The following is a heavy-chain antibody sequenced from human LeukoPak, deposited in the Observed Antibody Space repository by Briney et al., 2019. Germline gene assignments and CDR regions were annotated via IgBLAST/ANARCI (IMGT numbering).Heavy chain of an antibody. CDR3: AKAGGGSSWYYFDY. J-gene: IGHJ4*02. CDR1: GFSFSSYA. Sequence: PGGSLRLSCAASGFSFSSYAMNWVRQAPGKGLEWVSSVTGSGGSTYYADSVKGRFIVYRDNSKNTLYLQMNSLRAEDTAVYYCAKAGGGSSWYYFDYWGQGTLVTVSS. V-gene: IGHV3-23*01. CDR2: VTGSGGST. D-gene: IGHD6-13*01.